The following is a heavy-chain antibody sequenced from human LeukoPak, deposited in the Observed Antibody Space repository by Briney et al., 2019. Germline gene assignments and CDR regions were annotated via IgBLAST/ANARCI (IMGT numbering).Heavy chain of an antibody. Sequence: PGGSLRLSCAASGFTVSSNHMSWVRQAPGKGLEWVSVIYSGGSTYYADSVKGRFTISRDNSKNTLYLQMNSLRAEDTAVYYCARAYSGSYRGNFDYWGQGTLVTVSS. CDR3: ARAYSGSYRGNFDY. CDR1: GFTVSSNH. CDR2: IYSGGST. D-gene: IGHD1-26*01. V-gene: IGHV3-66*01. J-gene: IGHJ4*02.